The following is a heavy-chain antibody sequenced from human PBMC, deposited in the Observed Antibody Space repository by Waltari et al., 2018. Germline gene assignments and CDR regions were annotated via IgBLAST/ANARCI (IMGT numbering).Heavy chain of an antibody. V-gene: IGHV1-69*12. CDR2: IIPSFGTA. D-gene: IGHD4-17*01. Sequence: QVQLVQSGAEVKKPGSSVKVSCQASGGTFSSYALSLLRQAPGQGLEWMGGIIPSFGTANDAQKFQGRVTMTADESTITAYMELSSLRSEDTAVYYCARGRLGDYGGNLLDYWGQGTLVTVSS. CDR1: GGTFSSYA. J-gene: IGHJ4*02. CDR3: ARGRLGDYGGNLLDY.